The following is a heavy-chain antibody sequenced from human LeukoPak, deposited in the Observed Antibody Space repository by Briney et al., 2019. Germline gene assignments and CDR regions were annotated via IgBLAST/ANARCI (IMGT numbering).Heavy chain of an antibody. CDR3: AKVVAAADY. CDR1: GFTFSSYA. J-gene: IGHJ4*02. D-gene: IGHD6-13*01. CDR2: ISGSGGST. V-gene: IGHV3-23*01. Sequence: GGSLRLSCAASGFTFSSYAMSWVRQPRGKWLEWVSAISGSGGSTYYADSVKGRFTISRDNSKNTLDLQMNSLRAEDTAVYYCAKVVAAADYWGQGTLVTVSS.